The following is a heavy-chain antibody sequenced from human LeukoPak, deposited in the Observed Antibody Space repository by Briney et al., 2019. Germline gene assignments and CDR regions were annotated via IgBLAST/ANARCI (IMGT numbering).Heavy chain of an antibody. D-gene: IGHD3-22*01. Sequence: GESLKISCKGSGYRFSNYWIGWVRQMPGKGLECMGIIYPGDSDTRYSPSFQGHVTISVDRYLRVAYLQWSSLKASDSGIYYCATYYDSSSYFNAFEIWGQGTMVTVSS. CDR1: GYRFSNYW. CDR2: IYPGDSDT. V-gene: IGHV5-51*01. CDR3: ATYYDSSSYFNAFEI. J-gene: IGHJ3*02.